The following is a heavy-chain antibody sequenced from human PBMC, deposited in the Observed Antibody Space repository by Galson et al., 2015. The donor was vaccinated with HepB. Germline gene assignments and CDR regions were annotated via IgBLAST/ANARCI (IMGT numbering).Heavy chain of an antibody. Sequence: LRLSCAASGFTVNNNYMNWVRQAPGKGLEWVSIIYSGGSTSYADSVKGRFTISRDNSKNRLYLQMDSLTADDTAVYYCARDRQLVIDYWGQGTLVTVSS. CDR3: ARDRQLVIDY. CDR2: IYSGGST. V-gene: IGHV3-53*05. J-gene: IGHJ4*02. CDR1: GFTVNNNY. D-gene: IGHD6-6*01.